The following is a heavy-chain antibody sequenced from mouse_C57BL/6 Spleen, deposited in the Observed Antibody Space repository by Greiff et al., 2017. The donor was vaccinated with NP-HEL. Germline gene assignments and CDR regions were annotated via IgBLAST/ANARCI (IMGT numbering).Heavy chain of an antibody. CDR3: ARDTVVAPYAMDY. CDR2: INPGSGGT. J-gene: IGHJ4*01. V-gene: IGHV1-54*01. Sequence: VQLQESGAELVRPGTSVKVSCKASGYAFTNYLIEWVKQRPGQGLEWIGVINPGSGGTNYNEKFKGKATLTADKSSSTAYMQLSSLTSEDSAVYFCARDTVVAPYAMDYWGQGTSVTVSS. CDR1: GYAFTNYL. D-gene: IGHD1-1*01.